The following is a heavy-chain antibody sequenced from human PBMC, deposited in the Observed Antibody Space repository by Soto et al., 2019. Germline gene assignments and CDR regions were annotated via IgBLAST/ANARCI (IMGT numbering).Heavy chain of an antibody. V-gene: IGHV3-74*01. D-gene: IGHD3-10*01. CDR2: INSDGSST. CDR1: GFTFSSYW. J-gene: IGHJ4*02. CDR3: ARDPGLWFGELYGVDY. Sequence: EVQLVESGGGLVQPGGSLRLSCAASGFTFSSYWMHWVRQAPGKGLVWVSRINSDGSSTSYADSVKGRFTISRDNAKNTLYLQMNSLRAEDTAVYYCARDPGLWFGELYGVDYWGQGTLVTVSS.